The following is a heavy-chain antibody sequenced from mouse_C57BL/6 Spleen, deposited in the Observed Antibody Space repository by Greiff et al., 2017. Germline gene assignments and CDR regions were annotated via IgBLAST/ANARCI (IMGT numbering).Heavy chain of an antibody. J-gene: IGHJ4*01. CDR2: IDPSDSYT. D-gene: IGHD1-3*01. CDR1: GYTFTSYW. Sequence: QVQLQQPGAELVMPGASVKLSCKASGYTFTSYWMHWVKQRPGQGLEWIGEIDPSDSYTNYNQKFKGKSTLTVDKSSSTAYMQLSSLTSEDSAVYYCARRTLYNYYAMDYWGQGTSVTVSS. V-gene: IGHV1-69*01. CDR3: ARRTLYNYYAMDY.